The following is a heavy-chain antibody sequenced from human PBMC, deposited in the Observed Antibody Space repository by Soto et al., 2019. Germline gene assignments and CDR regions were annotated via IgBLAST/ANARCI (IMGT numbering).Heavy chain of an antibody. CDR3: ARGPYDYIWGSYQPYYYYMDV. V-gene: IGHV4-39*01. Sequence: SETLSLTCTVSGGSISSSSYYWGWSRQPPGKGLEWIGSISYTGNTYYNPSLKSRVTISVDTSKNQFSLKLSSVTAADTAVYYCARGPYDYIWGSYQPYYYYMDVWGKGTTVTVSS. CDR1: GGSISSSSYY. CDR2: ISYTGNT. J-gene: IGHJ6*03. D-gene: IGHD3-16*02.